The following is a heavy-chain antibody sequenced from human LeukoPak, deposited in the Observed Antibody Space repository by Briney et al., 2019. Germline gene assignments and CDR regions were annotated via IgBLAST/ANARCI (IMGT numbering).Heavy chain of an antibody. J-gene: IGHJ5*02. CDR1: GYSISSSSYY. CDR2: IYYSGST. CDR3: ARHAPLGYCSSTSCYSDWFDP. Sequence: KPSETLSLTCTVSGYSISSSSYYWGWIRQPPGKGLEWIGSIYYSGSTYYNPSLKSRVTISVDTSKNQFSLKLSSVTAADTAVYYCARHAPLGYCSSTSCYSDWFDPWGQGTLVTVSS. V-gene: IGHV4-39*01. D-gene: IGHD2-2*02.